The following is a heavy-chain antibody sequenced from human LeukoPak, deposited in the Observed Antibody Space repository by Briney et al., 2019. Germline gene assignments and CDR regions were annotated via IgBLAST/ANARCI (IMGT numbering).Heavy chain of an antibody. D-gene: IGHD3/OR15-3a*01. CDR1: GFTFSRYG. CDR2: ISYDGSNK. Sequence: PGGSLRLSCAASGFTFSRYGMHWVRQAPGKGLEWVAVISYDGSNKYYADSVKGRFTISRDNSKNTLYLQMNSLRAEDTAVYYCATLGPSTVDYWGQGTLVTVSS. CDR3: ATLGPSTVDY. J-gene: IGHJ4*02. V-gene: IGHV3-30*03.